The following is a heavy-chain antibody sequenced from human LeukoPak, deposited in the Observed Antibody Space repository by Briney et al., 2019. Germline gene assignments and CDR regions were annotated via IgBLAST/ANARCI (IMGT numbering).Heavy chain of an antibody. CDR3: ARQAPPWSSGWYYYFDY. D-gene: IGHD6-19*01. J-gene: IGHJ4*02. CDR2: IIPIFGTA. Sequence: SVKVSCKASGGTFSSYAISWVRQAPGQGLEWMGGIIPIFGTANYAQKFQGRVTITADESTSTAYMELSSLRSEDTAVYYCARQAPPWSSGWYYYFDYWGQGTLVTVSS. CDR1: GGTFSSYA. V-gene: IGHV1-69*13.